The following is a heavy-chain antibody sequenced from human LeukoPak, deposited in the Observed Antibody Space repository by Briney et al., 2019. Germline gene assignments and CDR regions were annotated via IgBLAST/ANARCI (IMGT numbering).Heavy chain of an antibody. Sequence: SETLSLTCTVSGGSISSYYWSWIRQPPGKGLEWIGHIYYSGSTNYNPSLKSRVTISVDTSKNQFSLKLSSVTAADTAVYYCARNTIFGQIDYWGQGTLVTVSS. CDR2: IYYSGST. CDR3: ARNTIFGQIDY. CDR1: GGSISSYY. V-gene: IGHV4-59*01. J-gene: IGHJ4*02. D-gene: IGHD3-3*01.